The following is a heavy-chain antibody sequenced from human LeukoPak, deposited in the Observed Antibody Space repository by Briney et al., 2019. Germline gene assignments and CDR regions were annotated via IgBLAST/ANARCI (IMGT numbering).Heavy chain of an antibody. Sequence: GESLKISCKGSGYSFTSYWIGWVRQMPGKGLEWMGIIYPGDSDTRYSPSFQGQVTISADKSISTAYLQWSSLKASDTAMYYCARHRVVYGVVPPGTAVDAFDIWRQGTMVTVSS. V-gene: IGHV5-51*01. J-gene: IGHJ3*02. D-gene: IGHD2-2*01. CDR1: GYSFTSYW. CDR3: ARHRVVYGVVPPGTAVDAFDI. CDR2: IYPGDSDT.